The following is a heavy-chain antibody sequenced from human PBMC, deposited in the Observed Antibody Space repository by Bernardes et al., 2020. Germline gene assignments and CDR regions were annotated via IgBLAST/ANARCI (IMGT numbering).Heavy chain of an antibody. CDR2: IYPGDSDT. J-gene: IGHJ5*02. CDR1: GYSFTSYW. CDR3: ARTAGIAAAGTYWFDP. Sequence: GASLKISCKGSGYSFTSYWIGWVRQMPGKGLEWMGIIYPGDSDTRYSPSFQGQVTISADKSISTAYLQWSSLKASDTAMYYCARTAGIAAAGTYWFDPWGQGTLVTVSS. V-gene: IGHV5-51*01. D-gene: IGHD6-13*01.